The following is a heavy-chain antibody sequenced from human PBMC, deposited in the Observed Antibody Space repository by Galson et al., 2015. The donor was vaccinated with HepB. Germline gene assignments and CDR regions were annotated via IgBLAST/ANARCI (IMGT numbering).Heavy chain of an antibody. CDR1: GGTFSSTA. V-gene: IGHV1-69*13. J-gene: IGHJ5*02. D-gene: IGHD4-17*01. CDR3: AAVTRLNWFDP. Sequence: SVKVSCKDSGGTFSSTAISWVRQAPGQGLEWLGGIVPMFSTVNYAQNFQDRLTITANESTSTAYMELKSLRSEDTAVYYCAAVTRLNWFDPWGQGTLVTVSS. CDR2: IVPMFSTV.